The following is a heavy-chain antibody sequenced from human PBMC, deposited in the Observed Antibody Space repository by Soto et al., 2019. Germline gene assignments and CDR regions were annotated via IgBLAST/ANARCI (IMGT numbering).Heavy chain of an antibody. CDR3: ERVRSTVRDYFDF. J-gene: IGHJ4*02. D-gene: IGHD4-4*01. V-gene: IGHV3-33*01. CDR2: IWYDGSTR. Sequence: QVQLAESGGGVVQPGRSLRLSCAASGFIFSSYGMHWVRQAPGKGLEWVAVIWYDGSTRHYADSVKGRFTISRDKSTSTVHMQMNSLRVEDTSVYYSERVRSTVRDYFDFWGQGALVTVAS. CDR1: GFIFSSYG.